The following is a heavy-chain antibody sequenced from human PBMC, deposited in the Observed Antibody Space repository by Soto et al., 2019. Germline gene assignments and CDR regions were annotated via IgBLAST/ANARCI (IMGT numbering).Heavy chain of an antibody. J-gene: IGHJ4*02. CDR3: DRDTGDGTFDF. V-gene: IGHV1-3*01. Sequence: ASVKVSCKASGYTFSSYAMHWVRQAPGQRLEWMGWINAGYGNTKSSQKFQDRVTISRDTSASTAYMELTSLRSEDTAVYYCDRDTGDGTFDFWGQGTLVTVSS. D-gene: IGHD7-27*01. CDR1: GYTFSSYA. CDR2: INAGYGNT.